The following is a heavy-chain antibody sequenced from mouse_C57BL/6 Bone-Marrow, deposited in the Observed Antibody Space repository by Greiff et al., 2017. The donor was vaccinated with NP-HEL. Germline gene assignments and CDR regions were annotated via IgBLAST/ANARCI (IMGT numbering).Heavy chain of an antibody. Sequence: EVQLQQSGAELVKPGASVKLSCTASGFNIQDYYMHWVKQRIEQGLEWIGRIDPEDGEPTYAPKFQGKATLTADTSSNTAYLQLSSRTSEDTAVYYCARWDYDKAYWGQGTLVTVSA. D-gene: IGHD2-4*01. CDR2: IDPEDGEP. J-gene: IGHJ3*01. CDR3: ARWDYDKAY. CDR1: GFNIQDYY. V-gene: IGHV14-2*01.